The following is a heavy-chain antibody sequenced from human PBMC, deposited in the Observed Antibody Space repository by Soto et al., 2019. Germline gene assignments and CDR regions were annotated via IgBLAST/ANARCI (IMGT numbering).Heavy chain of an antibody. CDR1: GFTFSSYS. J-gene: IGHJ5*02. Sequence: PGGSLRLSCAASGFTFSSYSMNWVRQAPGKGLEWVSSISYSGGCTYYADSVKGRFTISRDNAKNSLYLQMNSLRAEDTAVYYCARANVVVVPAAIAYWFDPWGQGTLVTVSS. V-gene: IGHV3-21*01. CDR3: ARANVVVVPAAIAYWFDP. CDR2: ISYSGGCT. D-gene: IGHD2-2*01.